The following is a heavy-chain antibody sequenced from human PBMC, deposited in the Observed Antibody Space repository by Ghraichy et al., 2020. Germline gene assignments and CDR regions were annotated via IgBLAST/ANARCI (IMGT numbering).Heavy chain of an antibody. CDR1: GFTFSSYS. Sequence: ETLSLTCAASGFTFSSYSMNWVRQAPGKGLEWVSSISSSSSYIYYADSVKGRFIISRDNAKNSLYLQMNSLRAEDTAVYYCARVGGGYDFGYYYYGMDVWGQGTTVTVSS. D-gene: IGHD5-12*01. CDR3: ARVGGGYDFGYYYYGMDV. J-gene: IGHJ6*02. CDR2: ISSSSSYI. V-gene: IGHV3-21*01.